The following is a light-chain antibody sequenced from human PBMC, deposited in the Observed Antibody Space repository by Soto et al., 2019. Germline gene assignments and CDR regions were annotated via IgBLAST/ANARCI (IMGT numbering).Light chain of an antibody. CDR1: SGSVSTSYY. CDR2: NTN. J-gene: IGLJ2*01. Sequence: QTVVTQEPSFSVSPGGTITLTCGLNSGSVSTSYYPSWYQQTPGQAPRTLIYNTNIRSSGVPDRFSGSILGNKAALTITGAQANDEADYYFVVSLGSGLVVFGGGTKVTVL. CDR3: VVSLGSGLVV. V-gene: IGLV8-61*01.